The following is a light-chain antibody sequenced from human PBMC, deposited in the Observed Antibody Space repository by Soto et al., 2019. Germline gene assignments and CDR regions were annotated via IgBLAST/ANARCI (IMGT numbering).Light chain of an antibody. CDR3: QQYDSSPPSYT. CDR1: QSLTSIY. CDR2: GAS. J-gene: IGKJ2*01. Sequence: EIVLTQSPGTLSLSPGERATLSCRASQSLTSIYLAWYQQKPGQAPRLLIYGASSRATGIPDRFSGSGSGTDFTLTISRLEHEDFAVYYCQQYDSSPPSYTFGQGTKLEIK. V-gene: IGKV3-20*01.